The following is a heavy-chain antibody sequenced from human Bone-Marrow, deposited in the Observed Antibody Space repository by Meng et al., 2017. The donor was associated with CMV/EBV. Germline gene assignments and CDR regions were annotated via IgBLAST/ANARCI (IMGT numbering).Heavy chain of an antibody. J-gene: IGHJ4*02. V-gene: IGHV4-59*01. CDR3: ARSDSPHDLVDY. CDR2: IYYSGRT. CDR1: GGSISSYY. Sequence: SETLSLTCSVSGGSISSYYWSWIRQAPGKGLEWIGQIYYSGRTNYNPSLRSRVTISVDTSKNQFYLKLSSVTAADTAVYYCARSDSPHDLVDYWGQGTLVTVSS. D-gene: IGHD3-3*01.